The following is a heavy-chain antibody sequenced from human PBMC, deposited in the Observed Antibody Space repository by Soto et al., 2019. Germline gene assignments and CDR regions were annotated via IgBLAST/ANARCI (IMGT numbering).Heavy chain of an antibody. CDR3: AGGVVVVAAIPHYCYFGMDV. V-gene: IGHV1-69*06. Sequence: ASVKVSCKASGGTFSSYAISWVRQAPGQGLEWMGGIIPIFGTANYAQKLQGRVTITADKSTSTAYMELSRLGSEDTAGYYCAGGVVVVAAIPHYCYFGMDVWGYGTTVTVSS. D-gene: IGHD2-15*01. CDR1: GGTFSSYA. CDR2: IIPIFGTA. J-gene: IGHJ6*04.